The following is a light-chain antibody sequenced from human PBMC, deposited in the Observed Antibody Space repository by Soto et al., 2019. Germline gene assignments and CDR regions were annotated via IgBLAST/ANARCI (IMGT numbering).Light chain of an antibody. CDR3: QQYLSYPYT. CDR2: AAA. Sequence: ALRMTQSPSSFSASTGDRVTITCRASQGISSYLAWYQQKPGKAPKLLIYAAATLQRGAPSRFSASGSGTDFTLTISRLQSVDFATYYCQQYLSYPYTFGQGTKLEI. J-gene: IGKJ2*01. CDR1: QGISSY. V-gene: IGKV1-8*01.